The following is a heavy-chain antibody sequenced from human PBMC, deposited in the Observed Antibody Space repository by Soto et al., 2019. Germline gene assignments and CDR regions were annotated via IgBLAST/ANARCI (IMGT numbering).Heavy chain of an antibody. D-gene: IGHD3-10*01. V-gene: IGHV3-33*01. CDR2: IWYDGSNK. Sequence: QVQLVESGGGVVQPGRSLRLSCAASGFTFSSYGMHWVRQAPGKGLEWVAVIWYDGSNKYYADSVKGRFTISRDNSKNTRYLPMNSLRAEDTAVYYCARDHNTMVRGVIHYYYGMDVWGQGTTVTVSS. CDR1: GFTFSSYG. J-gene: IGHJ6*02. CDR3: ARDHNTMVRGVIHYYYGMDV.